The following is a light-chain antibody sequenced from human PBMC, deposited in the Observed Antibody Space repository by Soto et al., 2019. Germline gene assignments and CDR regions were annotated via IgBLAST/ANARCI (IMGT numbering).Light chain of an antibody. CDR3: QVWDSSAV. CDR1: KIGSKN. J-gene: IGLJ1*01. V-gene: IGLV3-9*01. CDR2: RDF. Sequence: SYELTQPLSVSVALGQTARITCGGNKIGSKNVQWYQQKPGQATVLVIYRDFNRPSGIPERFSGSNSGNTATLTISRAQAGDEADYYCQVWDSSAVFGTGTKVT.